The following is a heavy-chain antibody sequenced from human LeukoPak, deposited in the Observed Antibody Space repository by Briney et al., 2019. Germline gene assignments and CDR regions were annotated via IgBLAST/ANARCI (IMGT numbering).Heavy chain of an antibody. J-gene: IGHJ3*02. V-gene: IGHV4-59*01. CDR2: IYYSGST. CDR3: AKDTLAGAFDI. CDR1: GGSISSYY. Sequence: SETLSLTCTVSGGSISSYYWSWIRQPPGKGLEWIGYIYYSGSTNYNPSLKSRVTISVDTSKNQFSLKLSSVTAADTAVYYCAKDTLAGAFDIWGQGTMVTVSS.